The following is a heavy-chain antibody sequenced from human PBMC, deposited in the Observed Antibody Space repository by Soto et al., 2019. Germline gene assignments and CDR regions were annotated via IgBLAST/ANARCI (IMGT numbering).Heavy chain of an antibody. CDR2: IYYSGST. J-gene: IGHJ5*02. D-gene: IGHD3-16*01. CDR3: ARWIVGAGWFDP. Sequence: QVQLQESGPGLVKPSQTLSRTCTVSGGSISSGDYYWSWIRQPPGKGLEWIGNIYYSGSTYYNPSLESRVTISVDMSKNQFSLKLSSVTAADTAVYCCARWIVGAGWFDPWGQGTLVTVSS. CDR1: GGSISSGDYY. V-gene: IGHV4-30-4*01.